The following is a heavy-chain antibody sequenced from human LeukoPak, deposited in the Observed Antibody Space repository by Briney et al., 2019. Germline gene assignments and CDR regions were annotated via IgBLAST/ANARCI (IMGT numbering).Heavy chain of an antibody. D-gene: IGHD1-26*01. V-gene: IGHV4-34*01. CDR3: ARDGRYYYAFDI. J-gene: IGHJ3*02. CDR2: INHSGST. CDR1: GGSFSGYY. Sequence: SETLSLTCAVYGGSFSGYYWTWIRQPPGKGLEWIGEINHSGSTNYNPSLKSRVTISVDTSKNQFSLKLSSVTAADTAVYYCARDGRYYYAFDIWGQGTMVTVSS.